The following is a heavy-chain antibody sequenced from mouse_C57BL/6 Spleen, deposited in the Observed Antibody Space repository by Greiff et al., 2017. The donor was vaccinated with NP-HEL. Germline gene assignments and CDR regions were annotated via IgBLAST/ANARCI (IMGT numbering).Heavy chain of an antibody. Sequence: QVQLQQSGPELVKPGASVKISCKASGYAFSSSWMNWVKQRPGKGLEWIGRIYPGDGDTNYNGKFKGKATLTADKSSSTAYMQLSSLTSEDSAVYFCARPGAMDYWGQGTSVTVSS. CDR1: GYAFSSSW. V-gene: IGHV1-82*01. CDR3: ARPGAMDY. CDR2: IYPGDGDT. J-gene: IGHJ4*01.